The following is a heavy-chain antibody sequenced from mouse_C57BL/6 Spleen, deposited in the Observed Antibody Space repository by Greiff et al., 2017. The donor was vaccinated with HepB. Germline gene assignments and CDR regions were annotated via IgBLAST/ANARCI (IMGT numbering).Heavy chain of an antibody. V-gene: IGHV1-53*01. CDR1: GYTFTSYW. D-gene: IGHD1-1*01. CDR2: INPSNGGT. J-gene: IGHJ2*01. CDR3: ARGGYYGSKDDY. Sequence: VQLQQPGTELVKPGASVKLSCKASGYTFTSYWMHWVKQRPGQGLEWIGNINPSNGGTNYNEKFKSKATLTVDKSSSTAYMQLSSLTSEDSAVDYCARGGYYGSKDDYWGQGTTLTVSS.